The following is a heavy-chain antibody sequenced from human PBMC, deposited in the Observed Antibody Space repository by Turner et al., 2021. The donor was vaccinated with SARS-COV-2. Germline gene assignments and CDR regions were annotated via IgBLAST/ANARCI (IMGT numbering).Heavy chain of an antibody. D-gene: IGHD3-9*01. CDR3: ATDDILTGYYTSFDY. CDR1: GYTLAELS. CDR2: FDPEDGET. Sequence: QVQLGLSVAEVKMPAASVKVSCKVSGYTLAELSMHWVRQVPGKGLEWMGGFDPEDGETITAQKFQGRVTMTGDTSTDTAYMELSSLGSEDTAVYYWATDDILTGYYTSFDYWGQGTLVTVSS. J-gene: IGHJ4*02. V-gene: IGHV1-24*01.